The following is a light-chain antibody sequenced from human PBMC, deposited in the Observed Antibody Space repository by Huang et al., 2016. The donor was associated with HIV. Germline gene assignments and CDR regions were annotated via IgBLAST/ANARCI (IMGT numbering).Light chain of an antibody. Sequence: DIQMTQSPPSMSAPVGSRFALTCRASQNISYYLNWYQEKSGKAPNLLLYAASRLVRGVPSRFSGGGSGSNFTLTITNLQPEDVGTYYCQQNYSHPLSFGPGTTVNVK. J-gene: IGKJ3*01. CDR3: QQNYSHPLS. CDR2: AAS. V-gene: IGKV1-39*01. CDR1: QNISYY.